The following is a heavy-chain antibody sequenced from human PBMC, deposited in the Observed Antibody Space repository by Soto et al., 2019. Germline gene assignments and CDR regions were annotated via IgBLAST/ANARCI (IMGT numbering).Heavy chain of an antibody. CDR1: GITFRNYA. V-gene: IGHV3-30*18. CDR3: AKDRYGHSVGGHFDY. J-gene: IGHJ4*02. D-gene: IGHD4-17*01. Sequence: QVQLVESGGGVVQPGRSLRLSCAASGITFRNYAMHWVRQAPGQGLEWVAVISDDGSNKYYADTVKGRFTISRDNFKNTLYLQMNSLRAEDTAVYYCAKDRYGHSVGGHFDYWGQGTLLTASS. CDR2: ISDDGSNK.